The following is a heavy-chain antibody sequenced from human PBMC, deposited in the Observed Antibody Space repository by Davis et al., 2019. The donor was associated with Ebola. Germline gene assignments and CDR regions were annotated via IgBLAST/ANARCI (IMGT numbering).Heavy chain of an antibody. CDR2: ISRTTGFA. CDR1: GFTFSDYY. D-gene: IGHD2-15*01. J-gene: IGHJ5*02. Sequence: GGSLRLSCAASGFTFSDYYMNWIRQAPGKGLEWISYISRTTGFANYADSVKGRFTISRDNANNSLFLYINSLRSDDTAVYYCARSYCTGSSCYTWFDLWGQGTLVTVSS. CDR3: ARSYCTGSSCYTWFDL. V-gene: IGHV3-11*06.